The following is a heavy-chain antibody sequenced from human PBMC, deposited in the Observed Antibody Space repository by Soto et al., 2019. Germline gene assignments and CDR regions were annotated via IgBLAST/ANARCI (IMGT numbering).Heavy chain of an antibody. D-gene: IGHD4-4*01. J-gene: IGHJ4*02. Sequence: QVQLQESGPGLVKPSETLSLTCTVSGGSISSYYWNWIRQPPGKGLEWIGYIYHSGSTNYNPSLKSRVTISADMSKNHFSLKLSSVTAADTAVYYCASGSNGYNSKLDYWGQGALVTVSS. CDR3: ASGSNGYNSKLDY. CDR2: IYHSGST. V-gene: IGHV4-59*01. CDR1: GGSISSYY.